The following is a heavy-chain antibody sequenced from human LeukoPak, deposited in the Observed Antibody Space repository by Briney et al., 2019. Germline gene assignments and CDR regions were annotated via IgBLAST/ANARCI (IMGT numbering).Heavy chain of an antibody. D-gene: IGHD5-18*01. CDR2: INPNRGDQ. Sequence: ASVKVSCKASGYTFTGYYMHWVRQAPGQGLEWLGRINPNRGDQNYAQKFQGRVTMTRDTSISTAYMELSRLRSDDTAVYYCARDSWYSYVHEVWFDPWGQGTLVTVSS. CDR1: GYTFTGYY. V-gene: IGHV1-2*06. J-gene: IGHJ5*02. CDR3: ARDSWYSYVHEVWFDP.